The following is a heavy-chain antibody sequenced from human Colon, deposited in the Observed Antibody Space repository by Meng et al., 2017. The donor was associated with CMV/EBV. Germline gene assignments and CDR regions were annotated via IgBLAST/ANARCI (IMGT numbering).Heavy chain of an antibody. J-gene: IGHJ4*02. V-gene: IGHV1-2*02. CDR3: ARGRPSIAVFGVTGPKGDFDY. D-gene: IGHD3-3*01. Sequence: ASVKVSCKASGYTFSYFYIHWVRQAPGQGLEWMGWINSHSGGPNYARTFQGRVTMTRDTSINTAFLDLTNLRPDDTAVYFCARGRPSIAVFGVTGPKGDFDYWGQGSLVTVSS. CDR1: GYTFSYFY. CDR2: INSHSGGP.